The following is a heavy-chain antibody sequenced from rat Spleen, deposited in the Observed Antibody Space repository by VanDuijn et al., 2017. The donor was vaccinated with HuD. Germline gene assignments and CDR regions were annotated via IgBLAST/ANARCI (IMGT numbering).Heavy chain of an antibody. CDR2: ITNTGGYT. J-gene: IGHJ2*01. Sequence: EVQLVESGGGLVQPGRSLKLSCVASGFTFNNYWMTWIRQAPGKGLEWVASITNTGGYTYYRDSVKGRFTISRDNAKSSLYLQMDSLRSEDTATYYCTTGVYYAPENYFDYWGQGVMVTVSS. CDR3: TTGVYYAPENYFDY. CDR1: GFTFNNYW. V-gene: IGHV5-31*01. D-gene: IGHD1-6*01.